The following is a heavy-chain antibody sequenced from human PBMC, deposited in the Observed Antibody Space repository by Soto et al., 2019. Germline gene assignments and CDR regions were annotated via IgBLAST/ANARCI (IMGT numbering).Heavy chain of an antibody. CDR3: TRSPRPGILGGSDAFDI. Sequence: EVQLVESGGGLVQPGGSLKLSCAASGFTFSGSAMHWVRQASGKGLEWVGRIRSTANSYATAYAASVKGRFTISRDDSKNTAYLQMNSLKTEDTAVYYCTRSPRPGILGGSDAFDIWGQVTMVTVSS. V-gene: IGHV3-73*02. D-gene: IGHD1-26*01. CDR2: IRSTANSYAT. CDR1: GFTFSGSA. J-gene: IGHJ3*02.